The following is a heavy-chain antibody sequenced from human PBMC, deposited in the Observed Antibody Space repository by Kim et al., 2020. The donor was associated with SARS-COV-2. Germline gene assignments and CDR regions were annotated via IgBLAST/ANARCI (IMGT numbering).Heavy chain of an antibody. CDR3: ARDRRTGFPRGVNWFDP. Sequence: GGSLRLSCAASGFNVSYNHMNWVRQAPGKGLEWVSVIYSGGTTTYADSVRGRFTISRDNSKNTVWLQMSSLRPEDTAVYYCARDRRTGFPRGVNWFDPWG. D-gene: IGHD3-9*01. J-gene: IGHJ5*02. CDR1: GFNVSYNH. CDR2: IYSGGTT. V-gene: IGHV3-53*05.